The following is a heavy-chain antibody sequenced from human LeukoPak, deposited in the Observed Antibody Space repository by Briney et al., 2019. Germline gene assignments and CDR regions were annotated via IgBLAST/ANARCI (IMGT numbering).Heavy chain of an antibody. D-gene: IGHD6-19*01. CDR2: ISYDGSNK. Sequence: RTGGSLRLSCAASGFTFGDTWMNWVRQAPGKGLEWVAVISYDGSNKYYADSVKGRFTISRDNSKNTLYLQMNSLRAEDTAVYYCARGKLKQWLFDYWGQGTLVTVSS. V-gene: IGHV3-30*19. CDR1: GFTFGDTW. J-gene: IGHJ4*02. CDR3: ARGKLKQWLFDY.